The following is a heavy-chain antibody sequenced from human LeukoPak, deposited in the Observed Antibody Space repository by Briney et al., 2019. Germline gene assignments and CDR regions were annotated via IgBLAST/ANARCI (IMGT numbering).Heavy chain of an antibody. Sequence: TGGSLRLSCTGSGFSVSNFWMAWVRQAPGKGLEWVANINEDETGKYYVDSVKGRFTISRDNAKNSLYLQMNSLRAEDTAVYYCARVYSSSWTDYWGQGTLVTVSS. CDR3: ARVYSSSWTDY. CDR1: GFSVSNFW. V-gene: IGHV3-7*01. CDR2: INEDETGK. D-gene: IGHD6-13*01. J-gene: IGHJ4*02.